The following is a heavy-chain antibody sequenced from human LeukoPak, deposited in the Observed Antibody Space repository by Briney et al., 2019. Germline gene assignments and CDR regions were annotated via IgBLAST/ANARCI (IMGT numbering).Heavy chain of an antibody. V-gene: IGHV3-74*03. CDR2: INGDETTT. CDR3: ARDFSPLRQWLTSPESDY. D-gene: IGHD6-19*01. J-gene: IGHJ4*02. Sequence: GGSLRLSCAASGFSFRGYWMHWFRQDSRKGLVWVSRINGDETTTTYADSVKGRFTISRDNAKNSLYLQMNSLRAEDTAVYYCARDFSPLRQWLTSPESDYWGQGTLVTVSS. CDR1: GFSFRGYW.